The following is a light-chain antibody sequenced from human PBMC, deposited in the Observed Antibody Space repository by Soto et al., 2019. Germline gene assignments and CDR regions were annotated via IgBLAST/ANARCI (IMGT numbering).Light chain of an antibody. Sequence: DIQMTQSPSSLSASVGDRVTITCRASQSITSFLSWYQHKPGKAPKLLIYGASSLHRGVPSRFSVSGSGTDFTLTISSLQPGDFATYYCLQTYRTPFTFGPGTTVDLK. V-gene: IGKV1-39*01. CDR2: GAS. J-gene: IGKJ3*01. CDR1: QSITSF. CDR3: LQTYRTPFT.